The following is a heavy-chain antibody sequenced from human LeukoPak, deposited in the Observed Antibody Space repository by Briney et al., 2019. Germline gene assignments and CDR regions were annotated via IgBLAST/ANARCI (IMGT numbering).Heavy chain of an antibody. V-gene: IGHV3-53*01. J-gene: IGHJ4*02. CDR1: GFTVSSNY. D-gene: IGHD3-22*01. Sequence: PGGSLRLSCAVSGFTVSSNYMSWVRQAPGKGLEWVSILYSAGATYYADSVRGRFTIARDNSKNTVFLQMNSLRAEDTAVYYCASGEVGDRNYYSDPFHHWGQGTLVTVSS. CDR3: ASGEVGDRNYYSDPFHH. CDR2: LYSAGAT.